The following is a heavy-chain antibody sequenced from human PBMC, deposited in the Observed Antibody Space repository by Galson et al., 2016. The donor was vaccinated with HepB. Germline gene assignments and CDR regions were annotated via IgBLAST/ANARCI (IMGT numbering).Heavy chain of an antibody. V-gene: IGHV1-46*01. CDR3: ARDIDTASGMDV. D-gene: IGHD2-15*01. J-gene: IGHJ6*02. CDR1: GYTFTKYY. CDR2: INPSGGST. Sequence: SVKVSCKASGYTFTKYYMHWVRQAPGQGLEWLGIINPSGGSTTYSQKFQGRVTITRDTSTSTVYMELSSLTSEDTAVYYCARDIDTASGMDVWGQGTTVTVSS.